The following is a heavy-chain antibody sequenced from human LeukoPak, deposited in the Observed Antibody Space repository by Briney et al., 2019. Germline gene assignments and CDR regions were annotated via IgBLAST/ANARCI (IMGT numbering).Heavy chain of an antibody. CDR3: ARLLTGAFDI. D-gene: IGHD1-14*01. Sequence: GGSLRLSCAASGFTFSSYEMNWVRQAPGKGLEWVSYISSSGSTIYYADSVKGRFTISRDNARNSLYLQMNSLRAEDTAVYYCARLLTGAFDIWGQGTMVTVSS. CDR1: GFTFSSYE. J-gene: IGHJ3*02. CDR2: ISSSGSTI. V-gene: IGHV3-48*03.